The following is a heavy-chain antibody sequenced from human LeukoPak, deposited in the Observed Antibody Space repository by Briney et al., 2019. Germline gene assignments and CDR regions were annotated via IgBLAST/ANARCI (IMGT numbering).Heavy chain of an antibody. J-gene: IGHJ4*02. V-gene: IGHV4-59*01. CDR3: ARGGKGYDGFDY. D-gene: IGHD3-3*01. CDR1: GGSISSYY. Sequence: SETLSLTCTVSGGSISSYYWSWIRQPPGKGLEWIGYIYYSGSTSYNPSLKSRVTISVDTSKNQFSLKLSSVTAADTAVYYCARGGKGYDGFDYWGQGTLVTVSS. CDR2: IYYSGST.